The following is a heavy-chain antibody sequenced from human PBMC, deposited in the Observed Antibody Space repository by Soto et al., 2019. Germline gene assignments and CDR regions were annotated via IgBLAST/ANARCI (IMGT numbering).Heavy chain of an antibody. J-gene: IGHJ4*02. V-gene: IGHV3-23*01. CDR2: ITPNGGST. CDR1: GCSFNNYG. Sequence: WGSLRLSCAASGCSFNNYGMTWVRQAPGKGLEWVSHITPNGGSTNYADSVKGRFTISRDNSKDMLFLQLNGLRVEDTAVYYCAKVRAVAGSSMKYWGQGALVTVSS. D-gene: IGHD6-19*01. CDR3: AKVRAVAGSSMKY.